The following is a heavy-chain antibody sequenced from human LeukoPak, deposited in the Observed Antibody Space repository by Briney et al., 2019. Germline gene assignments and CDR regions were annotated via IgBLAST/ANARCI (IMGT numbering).Heavy chain of an antibody. CDR3: SRGPIQLWVHNGVDV. Sequence: GSLRLSCTTSGFNFGDHAMTWVRQAPGKGLECVGFIRSKAYLGTTEYAASVKGRFTISRDDSKSVVYLQMNSLKSDDTAVYYCSRGPIQLWVHNGVDVWGQGTTVTVSS. CDR1: GFNFGDHA. CDR2: IRSKAYLGTT. V-gene: IGHV3-49*04. J-gene: IGHJ6*02. D-gene: IGHD5-18*01.